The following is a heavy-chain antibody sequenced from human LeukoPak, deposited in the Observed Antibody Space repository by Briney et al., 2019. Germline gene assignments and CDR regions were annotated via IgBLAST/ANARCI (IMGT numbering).Heavy chain of an antibody. D-gene: IGHD3-10*01. CDR2: IIPIFGTA. CDR3: ARAYGSGSYSYYYYGMDV. Sequence: ASVKLSCKASGGTFISYAISWVRQAPGQGLEWMGGIIPIFGTANYAQKFQGRVTITADESTSTAYMVLSSLRSEDTAVYYCARAYGSGSYSYYYYGMDVWGKGTTVTVSS. V-gene: IGHV1-69*13. J-gene: IGHJ6*04. CDR1: GGTFISYA.